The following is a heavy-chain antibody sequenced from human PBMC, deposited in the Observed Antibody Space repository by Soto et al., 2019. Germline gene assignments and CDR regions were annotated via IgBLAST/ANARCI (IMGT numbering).Heavy chain of an antibody. J-gene: IGHJ4*02. Sequence: KPSETLSLTCTVSGGSVSSGSFYWSWIRQPPGKGLEWIGYIYYSGTTYYNPSLKSRVTISVDTSKNHFSLKLSSVTAADTALYFCARTSYGDNSGYYFDYWGQGTLVTVSS. D-gene: IGHD4-17*01. CDR1: GGSVSSGSFY. CDR3: ARTSYGDNSGYYFDY. V-gene: IGHV4-61*03. CDR2: IYYSGTT.